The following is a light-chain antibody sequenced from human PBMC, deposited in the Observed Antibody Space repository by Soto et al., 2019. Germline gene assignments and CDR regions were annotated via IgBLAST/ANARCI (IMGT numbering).Light chain of an antibody. CDR2: GAS. J-gene: IGKJ4*01. V-gene: IGKV3-15*01. CDR1: QSISDN. CDR3: QQYNNWPLT. Sequence: EIVMTQSPATLSVFPGERATLSCRASQSISDNLAWYQKKPGQAPRLLVYGASTRATGFPARFSASGSGTEFTLTISSLQSEDFGIYYCQQYNNWPLTFGGGTRVEIK.